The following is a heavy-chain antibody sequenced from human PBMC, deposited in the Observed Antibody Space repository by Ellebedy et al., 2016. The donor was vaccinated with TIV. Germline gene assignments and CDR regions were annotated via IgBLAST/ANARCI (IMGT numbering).Heavy chain of an antibody. D-gene: IGHD3-9*01. J-gene: IGHJ4*02. Sequence: SGPTLVKPTQTLTLTCTFSGFSLSTSGMRVSWIRQPPGKALEWLARIDWDDDKFYSTSLKTRLTISKDTSKNQVVLTMTNMDPVDTATYYCSATYYDILTGYYDGYWGQGTLVTVSS. CDR3: SATYYDILTGYYDGY. V-gene: IGHV2-70*04. CDR2: IDWDDDK. CDR1: GFSLSTSGMR.